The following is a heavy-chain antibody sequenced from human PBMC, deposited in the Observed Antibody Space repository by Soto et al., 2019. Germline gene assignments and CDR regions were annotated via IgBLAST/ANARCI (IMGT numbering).Heavy chain of an antibody. V-gene: IGHV4-34*01. CDR2: INHSGST. CDR1: GGSFSGYY. CDR3: ARVEYSSPLNCWFDP. J-gene: IGHJ5*02. D-gene: IGHD6-13*01. Sequence: SETLSLTCAVYGGSFSGYYWSWIRQPPGKGLEWIGEINHSGSTNYNPSLKSRVTISVDTSKNQFSLKLSPVTAADTAVYYCARVEYSSPLNCWFDPWGQGTLVTVSS.